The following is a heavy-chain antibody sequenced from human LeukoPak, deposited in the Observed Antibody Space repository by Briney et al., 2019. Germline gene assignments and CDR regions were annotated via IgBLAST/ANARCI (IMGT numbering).Heavy chain of an antibody. V-gene: IGHV1-2*02. J-gene: IGHJ2*01. CDR3: ARDFRGIAAAGIVWYFDL. CDR2: INPNSGGT. Sequence: ASVKVSCKASGYTFTSYDINWVRQATGQGLEWMGWINPNSGGTNYAQKFQGRVTMTRDTSISTAYMELSRLRSDDTAVYYCARDFRGIAAAGIVWYFDLWGRGTLVTVSS. D-gene: IGHD6-13*01. CDR1: GYTFTSYD.